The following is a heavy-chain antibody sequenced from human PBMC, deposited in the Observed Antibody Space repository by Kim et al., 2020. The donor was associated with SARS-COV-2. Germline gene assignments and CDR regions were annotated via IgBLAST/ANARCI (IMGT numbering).Heavy chain of an antibody. Sequence: ASVKVSCKASGYTFTSYAMNWVRQAPGQGLEWMGWINTNTGNPTYAQGFTGRFVFSLDTSVSTAYLQISSLKAEDTALYYCARDRYPYGQGWFDPWGQGTLVTVSS. CDR3: ARDRYPYGQGWFDP. V-gene: IGHV7-4-1*02. CDR2: INTNTGNP. CDR1: GYTFTSYA. J-gene: IGHJ5*02. D-gene: IGHD2-2*02.